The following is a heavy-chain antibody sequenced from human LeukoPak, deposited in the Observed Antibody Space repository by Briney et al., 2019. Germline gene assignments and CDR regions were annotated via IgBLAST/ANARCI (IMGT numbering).Heavy chain of an antibody. J-gene: IGHJ4*02. D-gene: IGHD6-19*01. CDR3: AASGIAVAATEY. CDR1: GFTFSSDG. V-gene: IGHV3-30*03. Sequence: GGSLRLSWAASGFTFSSDGMHWVRHAPGKGLEWVAVISYDGSNTYYADSAKGRFTISRDNSKNTLYLQMNSLRAEDTAVYYCAASGIAVAATEYCGQGNVVTVSS. CDR2: ISYDGSNT.